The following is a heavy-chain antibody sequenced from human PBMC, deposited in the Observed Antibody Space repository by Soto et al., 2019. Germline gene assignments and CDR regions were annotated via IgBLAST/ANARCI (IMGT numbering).Heavy chain of an antibody. V-gene: IGHV4-59*12. CDR2: IYYSGST. D-gene: IGHD3-3*01. CDR3: ARGVDSWSGYLF. Sequence: SETLSLTCTVSGGSISSYYWSWIRQPPGKGLEWIGYIYYSGSTNYNPSLKSRVTISVDTSKNQFSLKLSSVTAADRGVYYCARGVDSWSGYLFWGQGTTVTVSS. CDR1: GGSISSYY. J-gene: IGHJ4*02.